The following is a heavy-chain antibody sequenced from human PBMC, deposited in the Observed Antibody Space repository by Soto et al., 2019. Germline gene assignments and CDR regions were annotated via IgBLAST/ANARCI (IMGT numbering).Heavy chain of an antibody. V-gene: IGHV3-11*06. CDR2: VSSSGSYT. CDR3: AREAREDYFDY. J-gene: IGHJ4*02. CDR1: GFTFSDYY. Sequence: GGSLRLSCAASGFTFSDYYMSWIRQAPGKGLEWVSYVSSSGSYTNYADSVKGRFTISRDNAKNSLYLQMNSLRAEDTAVYFCAREAREDYFDYWGQGTMVTVSS.